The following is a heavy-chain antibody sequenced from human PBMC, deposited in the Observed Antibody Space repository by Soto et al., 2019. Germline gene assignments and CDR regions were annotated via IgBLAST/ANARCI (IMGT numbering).Heavy chain of an antibody. J-gene: IGHJ5*02. V-gene: IGHV1-69*02. Sequence: SVKVSCKASGGTFSSYTISWVRQAPGQGLEWMGRIIPILGIANYAQKFQGRVTITADKSTSTAYMELSSLRSEDTAVYYCARGSLLGYCSGGSCYVGWFDPWGQGTLVTVSS. CDR1: GGTFSSYT. CDR2: IIPILGIA. D-gene: IGHD2-15*01. CDR3: ARGSLLGYCSGGSCYVGWFDP.